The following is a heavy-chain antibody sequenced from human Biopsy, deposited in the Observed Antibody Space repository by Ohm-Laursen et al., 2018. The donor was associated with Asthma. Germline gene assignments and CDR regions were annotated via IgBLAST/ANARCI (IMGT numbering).Heavy chain of an antibody. CDR3: ARAASTTVFWSGYSHNWFDP. J-gene: IGHJ5*02. CDR1: GGSFSAYY. Sequence: DTLSLTCAVYGGSFSAYYWSWIRQPPGKGLEWIAENHHSGSHNYNPSLKSRVTMSVDTSKNQLFLNLSSVTAADTAVYYCARAASTTVFWSGYSHNWFDPWGQGTLVTVSS. V-gene: IGHV4-34*01. CDR2: NHHSGSH. D-gene: IGHD3-3*01.